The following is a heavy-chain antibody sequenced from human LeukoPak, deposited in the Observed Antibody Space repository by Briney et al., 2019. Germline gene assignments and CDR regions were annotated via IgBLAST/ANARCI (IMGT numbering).Heavy chain of an antibody. CDR2: VSYSGSP. D-gene: IGHD3-3*01. Sequence: PSETLSLTCTVSGGSISSSDYYWGWIRQPPGKGLEWIGSVSYSGSPYYNPSLQSRVTISVGTSKNQFSLKLSSVTAADTAVYYCAREVIFGVVISFPYYYYMDVWGRGTTVTVSS. V-gene: IGHV4-39*07. CDR1: GGSISSSDYY. J-gene: IGHJ6*03. CDR3: AREVIFGVVISFPYYYYMDV.